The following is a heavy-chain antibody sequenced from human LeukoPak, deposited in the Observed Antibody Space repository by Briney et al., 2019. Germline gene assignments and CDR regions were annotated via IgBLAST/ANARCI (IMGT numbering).Heavy chain of an antibody. Sequence: SETLSLTCTVSGVSISSSNYYWAWIRQPPGKGLEWIGSIYYSESTYYNPSLKSRVTISVDTSKNQFPLKLSSVTAADTAVYYCATRTYYGGKAIFDYWGQGTLVTVSS. D-gene: IGHD4-23*01. CDR1: GVSISSSNYY. CDR3: ATRTYYGGKAIFDY. CDR2: IYYSEST. V-gene: IGHV4-39*01. J-gene: IGHJ4*02.